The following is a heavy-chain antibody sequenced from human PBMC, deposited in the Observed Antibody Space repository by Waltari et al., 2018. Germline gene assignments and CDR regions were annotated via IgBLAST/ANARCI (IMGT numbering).Heavy chain of an antibody. D-gene: IGHD3-22*01. V-gene: IGHV4-59*01. J-gene: IGHJ4*02. CDR1: GGSISSYY. CDR3: ASTGGYYYDSSGFPNYFDY. Sequence: QVQLQESGPGLVKPSETLSLTCTVSGGSISSYYWSWIRQPPGKGLEWIGYIYYSGSTNYNPSLKSRVTISVDTSKNQFSLKLSSVTAADTAVYYCASTGGYYYDSSGFPNYFDYWGQGTLVTVSS. CDR2: IYYSGST.